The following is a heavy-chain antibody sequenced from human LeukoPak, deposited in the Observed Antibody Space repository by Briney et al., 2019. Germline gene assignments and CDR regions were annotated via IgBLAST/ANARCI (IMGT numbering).Heavy chain of an antibody. D-gene: IGHD2-2*01. V-gene: IGHV1-18*01. Sequence: GASVKVSCKASGYTFISYGISWVRQAPGQGLEWMGWISGYNGNTNYAQNLQGRVTMTTDTSISTAYMELSSLRSDDTAVYYCARDPSSSSRYGMDVWGQGTTVTVSS. CDR3: ARDPSSSSRYGMDV. CDR2: ISGYNGNT. J-gene: IGHJ6*02. CDR1: GYTFISYG.